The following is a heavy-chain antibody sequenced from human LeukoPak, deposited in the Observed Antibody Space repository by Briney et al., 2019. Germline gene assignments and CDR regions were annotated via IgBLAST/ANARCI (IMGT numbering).Heavy chain of an antibody. Sequence: GGSLRLSCAASGFTVSTNYMSWVRQAPGKGLEWVSVIYSGGSTYYADSVKGRFTISRDNSKNTLYLQMNSLRADDTAVYYCARSLRVRGVPDYMDVWGKGTTVTISS. J-gene: IGHJ6*03. CDR2: IYSGGST. CDR1: GFTVSTNY. D-gene: IGHD3-10*01. V-gene: IGHV3-66*01. CDR3: ARSLRVRGVPDYMDV.